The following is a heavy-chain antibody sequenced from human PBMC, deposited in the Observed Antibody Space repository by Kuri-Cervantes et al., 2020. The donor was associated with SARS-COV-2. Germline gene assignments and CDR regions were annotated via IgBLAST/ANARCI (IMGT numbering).Heavy chain of an antibody. J-gene: IGHJ4*02. CDR2: ISSSDEK. D-gene: IGHD3-9*01. CDR1: GFSLTNVKMG. V-gene: IGHV2-26*01. Sequence: SGPTLVKPTETLTLTCTVSGFSLTNVKMGVSWIRQPPGKALEWLADISSSDEKSYSPPLKNRLTIFADTSKSQVVLTMTNMDIVDSATYYCARIGSNFYYYFDYWGQGTLVTVSS. CDR3: ARIGSNFYYYFDY.